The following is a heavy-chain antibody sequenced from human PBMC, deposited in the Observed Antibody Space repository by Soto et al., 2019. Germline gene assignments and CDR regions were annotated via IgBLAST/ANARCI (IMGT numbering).Heavy chain of an antibody. CDR3: ARDSRNYYYYMDV. Sequence: EVQLVESGGGLVQPGGSLRLSCAASGFTFSSYNMNWVRQATGKGLEWISDISLSSSTIFYADSVKGRFTISRDNAKNSLYLQRNSLRAEDTAVYYCARDSRNYYYYMDVWGKGTTVTVSS. J-gene: IGHJ6*03. CDR1: GFTFSSYN. CDR2: ISLSSSTI. V-gene: IGHV3-48*01.